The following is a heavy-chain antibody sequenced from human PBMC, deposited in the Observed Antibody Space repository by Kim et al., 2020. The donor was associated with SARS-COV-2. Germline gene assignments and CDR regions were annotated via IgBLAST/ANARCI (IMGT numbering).Heavy chain of an antibody. D-gene: IGHD3-16*01. J-gene: IGHJ3*02. V-gene: IGHV1-2*02. CDR2: FNPNTGAP. CDR1: GYTFIAYY. CDR3: ARARHTSFYYDKLHAFDI. Sequence: ASVKVSCKASGYTFIAYYMHWVRQAPGQGLEWMGWFNPNTGAPIYAQKFQGRATMTRDTSITTAYLELDRLTSDDTAVYYCARARHTSFYYDKLHAFDIWGQGTMVTVSS.